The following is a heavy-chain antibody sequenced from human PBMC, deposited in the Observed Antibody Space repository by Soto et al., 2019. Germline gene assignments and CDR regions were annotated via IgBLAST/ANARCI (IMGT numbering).Heavy chain of an antibody. CDR1: GDSVSSNSAA. V-gene: IGHV6-1*01. Sequence: QVQLQQSGPGLVKPSQTLSLTCAISGDSVSSNSAAWNWIRQSPSRGLEWLGRTYYRSKWYNDYAEXVKSRITVNPXXYXNLXSLQLNSVTPEDTAVYYCARDRGPGIVAAAGPFDYWGQGTLVTVSS. CDR2: TYYRSKWYN. CDR3: ARDRGPGIVAAAGPFDY. D-gene: IGHD6-13*01. J-gene: IGHJ4*02.